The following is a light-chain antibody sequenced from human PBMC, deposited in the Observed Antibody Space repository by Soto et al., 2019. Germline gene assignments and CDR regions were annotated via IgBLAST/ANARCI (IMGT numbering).Light chain of an antibody. CDR2: DTS. CDR3: QQYNSYSIT. J-gene: IGKJ5*01. V-gene: IGKV3-20*01. CDR1: QSVGGSS. Sequence: ETVLTQSPGTLSLSPGERATVSCRASQSVGGSSLAWYQQRPGQAPRLLIYDTSKRATGIPDRFSGSGSGTDFTLTISRLEPEDFAVYYCQQYNSYSITFGQGTRLEIK.